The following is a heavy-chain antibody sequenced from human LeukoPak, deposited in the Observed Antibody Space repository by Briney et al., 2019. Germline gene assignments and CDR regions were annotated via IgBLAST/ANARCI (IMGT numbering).Heavy chain of an antibody. D-gene: IGHD2-2*02. CDR3: ATLLGYCSSTSCYIGGVKSGYGFDP. V-gene: IGHV1-24*01. Sequence: ASVKVSCKVSGYTLTELSMHWVRQAPGKGLEWMGGFDPEDGETIYAQKFQGRVTMTEDTSTDTAYMELSSLRSEDTAVYYCATLLGYCSSTSCYIGGVKSGYGFDPWGQGALVTVFS. J-gene: IGHJ5*02. CDR2: FDPEDGET. CDR1: GYTLTELS.